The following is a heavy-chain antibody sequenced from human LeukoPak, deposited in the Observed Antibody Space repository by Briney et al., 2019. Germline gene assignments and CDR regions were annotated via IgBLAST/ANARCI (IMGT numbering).Heavy chain of an antibody. V-gene: IGHV4-4*07. CDR2: IYISGST. Sequence: SETLSLTCTVSVGPISRHYWSWIRQAGAKGLEWIGRIYISGSTNYNPSLKSRVTFSLDTSKNQISLRLSSVTAADTAVYYCARDQGLNWNYDFFDYWGHGTLVTVSS. CDR1: VGPISRHY. D-gene: IGHD1-7*01. CDR3: ARDQGLNWNYDFFDY. J-gene: IGHJ4*01.